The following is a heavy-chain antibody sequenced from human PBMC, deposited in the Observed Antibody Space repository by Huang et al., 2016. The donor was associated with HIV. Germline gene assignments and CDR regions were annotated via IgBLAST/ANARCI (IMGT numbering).Heavy chain of an antibody. J-gene: IGHJ6*02. CDR3: ARQWTILEWLLGLDV. V-gene: IGHV4-34*02. CDR1: GGSFTGNY. Sequence: QMQLQQRGAGLLKPSETLSLTCGVSGGSFTGNYLTWIRQAPGKCLEWIGEVKDSGATNDNPSLNGRVTISLDKSNRELSLNLRSVTAADTAVYYCARQWTILEWLLGLDVWGQGTTVIVSS. D-gene: IGHD3-3*01. CDR2: VKDSGAT.